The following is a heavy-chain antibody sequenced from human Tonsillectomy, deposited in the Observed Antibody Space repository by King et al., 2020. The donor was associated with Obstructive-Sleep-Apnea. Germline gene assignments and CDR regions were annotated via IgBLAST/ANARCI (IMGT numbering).Heavy chain of an antibody. CDR2: ISYVGSNK. CDR3: AGDGEWELEGFYYYYGMDV. J-gene: IGHJ6*02. Sequence: QLVQSGGGVVQPGRSLRLSCAASGFTFSSYAMHWVRQAPGKGLEWVAFISYVGSNKYSADSVKGRFTISRDNSKNTLYLQMNSLRAEQTAVYYCAGDGEWELEGFYYYYGMDVWGQGTTVTVSS. V-gene: IGHV3-30*04. D-gene: IGHD1-26*01. CDR1: GFTFSSYA.